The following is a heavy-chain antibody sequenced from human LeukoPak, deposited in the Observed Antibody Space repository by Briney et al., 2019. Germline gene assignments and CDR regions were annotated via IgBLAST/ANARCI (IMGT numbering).Heavy chain of an antibody. J-gene: IGHJ4*02. CDR1: GYTFTGYY. CDR3: ARAYPRLHYFDY. V-gene: IGHV1-2*02. CDR2: INPNSGGT. Sequence: ASVKVSCKASGYTFTGYYMHWVRQAPGQGLEWMGWINPNSGGTNYAQKFQGRVTMTRDTSISTAYMELSRLRSDDTAVYYCARAYPRLHYFDYWGQGTLVTVSS.